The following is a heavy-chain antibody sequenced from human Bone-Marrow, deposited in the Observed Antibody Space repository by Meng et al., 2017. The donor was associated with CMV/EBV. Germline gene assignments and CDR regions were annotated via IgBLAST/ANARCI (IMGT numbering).Heavy chain of an antibody. CDR2: ITWNSGRT. Sequence: GGSLRLSCAASGFTFDDYAMHWVRQAPGTGLEWVSGITWNSGRTGYADSVKGRFTISRDNAKNSLYLQMNSLRPEDTALYYCAKADCGGNCPFDYWGQGTLVTVSS. J-gene: IGHJ4*02. D-gene: IGHD2-21*01. CDR3: AKADCGGNCPFDY. CDR1: GFTFDDYA. V-gene: IGHV3-9*01.